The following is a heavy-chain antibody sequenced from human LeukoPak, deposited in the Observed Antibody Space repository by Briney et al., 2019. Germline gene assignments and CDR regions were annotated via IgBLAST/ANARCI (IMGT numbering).Heavy chain of an antibody. CDR3: ARTSLRWGVYWYLDL. D-gene: IGHD4-23*01. V-gene: IGHV4-59*01. J-gene: IGHJ2*01. Sequence: SETLSLTCTVSGGSISSYYWSWIRQPPGKGLEWIGYIYYTGSTNYSPSLKSRVTLSVDTSKNPFSLKLSSVTAADTAVYYCARTSLRWGVYWYLDLWGRGTLVTVSS. CDR1: GGSISSYY. CDR2: IYYTGST.